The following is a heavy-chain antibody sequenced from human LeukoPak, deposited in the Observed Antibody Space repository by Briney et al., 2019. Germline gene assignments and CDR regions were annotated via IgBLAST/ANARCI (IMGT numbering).Heavy chain of an antibody. Sequence: GGSLRLSCAASGFTFSNYWMHWVRQAPGKGLVWVSRISDDGGHTFYADSVKGRFTISRDNAKNTVYLQMNSLRAEDTAVYYCARGRWELRSLWYFDLWGRGTLVTVSS. D-gene: IGHD1-26*01. CDR2: ISDDGGHT. CDR1: GFTFSNYW. CDR3: ARGRWELRSLWYFDL. V-gene: IGHV3-74*01. J-gene: IGHJ2*01.